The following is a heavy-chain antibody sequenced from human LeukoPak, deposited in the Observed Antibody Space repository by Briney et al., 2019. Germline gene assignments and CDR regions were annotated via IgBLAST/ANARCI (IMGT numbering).Heavy chain of an antibody. J-gene: IGHJ5*02. D-gene: IGHD3-22*01. CDR3: ARGYYDSSGYLISYNWVDP. V-gene: IGHV4-59*01. CDR1: GGSIIHYY. Sequence: SETLSLTFTVSGGSIIHYYWSWIRQPPGKGLEWIGYIYYSGSTNYNPSLKSRVTISVDTSKNQFSLKLSSVTAADTAVYYCARGYYDSSGYLISYNWVDPWGQGTLVTVSS. CDR2: IYYSGST.